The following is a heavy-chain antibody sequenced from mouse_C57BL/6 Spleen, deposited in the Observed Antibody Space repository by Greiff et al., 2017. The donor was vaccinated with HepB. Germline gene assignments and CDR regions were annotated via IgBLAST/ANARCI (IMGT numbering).Heavy chain of an antibody. CDR1: GFTFTDYY. D-gene: IGHD2-1*01. V-gene: IGHV7-3*01. J-gene: IGHJ3*01. CDR2: IRNKANGYTT. CDR3: ARYGNYEFAY. Sequence: DVMLVESGGGLVQPGGSLSLSCAASGFTFTDYYMSWVRQPPGKALEWLGFIRNKANGYTTEYSASVKGRFTISRDNSQSILYLQMNALRAEDSATYYCARYGNYEFAYWGQGTLVTVSA.